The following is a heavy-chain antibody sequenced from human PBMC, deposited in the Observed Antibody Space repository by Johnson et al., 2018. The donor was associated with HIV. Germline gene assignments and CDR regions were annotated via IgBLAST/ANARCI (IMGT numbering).Heavy chain of an antibody. D-gene: IGHD2-15*01. CDR2: IGTAGDT. Sequence: VQLVESGGGVARPGGSLRLSCAASGFTFSSYDMHWVRQATGKGLEWVSAIGTAGDTYYPGSVKGRFTISRDNAKNSLYLQMDSLRAEDTAMYYCARAKDAAYPYDAFDVWGHGTMVIVSA. V-gene: IGHV3-13*01. CDR1: GFTFSSYD. J-gene: IGHJ3*01. CDR3: ARAKDAAYPYDAFDV.